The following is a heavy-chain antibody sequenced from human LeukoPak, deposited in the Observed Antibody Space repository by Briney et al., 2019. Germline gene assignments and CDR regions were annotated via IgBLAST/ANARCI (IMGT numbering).Heavy chain of an antibody. D-gene: IGHD1-26*01. CDR3: ARDPGGSYPRMGYYGMDV. CDR2: IYTSGST. Sequence: SQTLSLTCTVSGGSISSGSYYWSWIRQPAGKGLEWIGRIYTSGSTNYNPSLKSRVTISVDTSKNQFSLKPSSVTAADTAVYYCARDPGGSYPRMGYYGMDVWGQGTTVTVSS. J-gene: IGHJ6*02. CDR1: GGSISSGSYY. V-gene: IGHV4-61*02.